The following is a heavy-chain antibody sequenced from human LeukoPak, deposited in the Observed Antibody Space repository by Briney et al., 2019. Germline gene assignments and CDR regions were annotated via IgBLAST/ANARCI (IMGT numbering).Heavy chain of an antibody. J-gene: IGHJ4*02. V-gene: IGHV5-51*01. D-gene: IGHD5-18*01. CDR1: GYTFTTYW. CDR3: ARRVNYVDTLDY. Sequence: GESLKISCKGSGYTFTTYWIGWVRQMPGKGLEWMGIIYPGDSDTKYSPSFQGQVTISADKSISTAYLQWSSLKASDTAMYYCARRVNYVDTLDYWGQGTLVTVSS. CDR2: IYPGDSDT.